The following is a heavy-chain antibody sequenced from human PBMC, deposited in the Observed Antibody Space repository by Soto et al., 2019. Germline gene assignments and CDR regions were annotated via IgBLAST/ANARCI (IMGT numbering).Heavy chain of an antibody. V-gene: IGHV4-30-2*01. D-gene: IGHD2-15*01. J-gene: IGHJ4*02. CDR1: GGSISSGGYS. Sequence: SETLSLTCAVSGGSISSGGYSWSWIRQPPGKGLEWIGYIYHSGSTYYNPSLKSRVTISVDRSKNQFSLKLSSVTAADTAVYYCARRGRLLFDYWGQGTLVTVSS. CDR3: ARRGRLLFDY. CDR2: IYHSGST.